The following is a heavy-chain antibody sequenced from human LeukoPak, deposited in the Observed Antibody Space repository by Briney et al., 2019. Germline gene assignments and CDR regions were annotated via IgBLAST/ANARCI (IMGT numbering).Heavy chain of an antibody. V-gene: IGHV4-4*07. D-gene: IGHD3-22*01. Sequence: SETLSLTCTVSGASIRSYYWSWIRQPAGKGLEWIGRFYTTGSTNYSPSFKGRVTMSVDTSKNQFSLKLSSVTAADTAVYYCARHAYYDTSGYYYVDYWGQGTLVTVSS. CDR1: GASIRSYY. CDR2: FYTTGST. J-gene: IGHJ4*02. CDR3: ARHAYYDTSGYYYVDY.